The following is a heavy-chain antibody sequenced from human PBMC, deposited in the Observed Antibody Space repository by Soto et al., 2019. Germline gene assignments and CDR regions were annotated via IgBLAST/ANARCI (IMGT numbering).Heavy chain of an antibody. V-gene: IGHV1-18*04. J-gene: IGHJ4*02. CDR1: GYTFTSYG. Sequence: ASVKVSCKASGYTFTSYGISWVRQAPGQGLEWMGWISAYNGNTNYAQKLQGRVTMTTDTSTSTAYMELRSLRSDDTAVYYCAREYGDTAMATWYFDYWGQGXLVTVSS. CDR3: AREYGDTAMATWYFDY. D-gene: IGHD5-18*01. CDR2: ISAYNGNT.